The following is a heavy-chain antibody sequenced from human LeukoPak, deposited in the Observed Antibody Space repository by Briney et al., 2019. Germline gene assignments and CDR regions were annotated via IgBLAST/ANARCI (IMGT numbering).Heavy chain of an antibody. J-gene: IGHJ4*02. Sequence: PSETLSLTCAVYGGSFSGYYWSWIRQPPGKGLEWIGEINHSGSTNYNPSLKSRVTISVDTSKNQFSLKLSSVTAADTAVYYCARSYDSSGYHDYWGQGTLVTVSS. D-gene: IGHD3-22*01. CDR2: INHSGST. V-gene: IGHV4-34*01. CDR1: GGSFSGYY. CDR3: ARSYDSSGYHDY.